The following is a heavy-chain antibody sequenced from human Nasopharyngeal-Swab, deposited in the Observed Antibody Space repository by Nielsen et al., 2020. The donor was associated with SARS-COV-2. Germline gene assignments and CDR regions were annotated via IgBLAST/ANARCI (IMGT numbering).Heavy chain of an antibody. J-gene: IGHJ4*02. V-gene: IGHV3-11*01. Sequence: GESLKISCAASGFTFSDYYMSWIRQAPGKGLEWVSYISSSGSTIYYADSVKGRITISRDNAKNSLYLQMNSLRAEDTAVYYCANHLPGTYYFDYWGQGTLVTVSS. CDR3: ANHLPGTYYFDY. CDR2: ISSSGSTI. CDR1: GFTFSDYY. D-gene: IGHD3-10*01.